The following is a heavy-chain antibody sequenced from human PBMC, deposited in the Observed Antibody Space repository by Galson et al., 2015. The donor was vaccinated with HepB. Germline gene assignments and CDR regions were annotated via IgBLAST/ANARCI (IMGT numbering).Heavy chain of an antibody. J-gene: IGHJ4*02. Sequence: SLRLSCAASGFTFSTNWMSWVRQAPGKGLEWGANIKEDGSQKDYVDSVKGRFTISRDNAKRSLYLQMNSLRSDDTAVYYCARDGVRLSWFGEHIDYWGQGTLVTVSS. D-gene: IGHD3-10*01. CDR3: ARDGVRLSWFGEHIDY. CDR1: GFTFSTNW. CDR2: IKEDGSQK. V-gene: IGHV3-7*01.